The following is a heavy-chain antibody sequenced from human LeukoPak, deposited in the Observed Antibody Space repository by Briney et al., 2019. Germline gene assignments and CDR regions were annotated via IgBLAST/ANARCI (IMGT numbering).Heavy chain of an antibody. CDR2: TYYSGRTNSGRT. V-gene: IGHV4-59*12. Sequence: SETLSLTCTVSGDSISSYYWSWIRQPPGTGLEWIGNTYYSGRTNSGRTNYNPSLKSRLTISVDTSRNQFSLELSSVTAADTAIYYCARDHRAGDTSGWRPYYYYGMDVWGQGTTVTVSS. D-gene: IGHD6-19*01. J-gene: IGHJ6*02. CDR1: GDSISSYY. CDR3: ARDHRAGDTSGWRPYYYYGMDV.